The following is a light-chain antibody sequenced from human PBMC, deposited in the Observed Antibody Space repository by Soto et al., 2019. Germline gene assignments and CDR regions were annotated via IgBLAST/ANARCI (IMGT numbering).Light chain of an antibody. CDR2: AAS. CDR1: QSISGY. V-gene: IGKV1-39*01. CDR3: QQSYSTPLT. J-gene: IGKJ4*01. Sequence: DIQMTQSPCSLSASVGDRVTIPCRASQSISGYLNWYQQKPGKAPNLLIYAASSLQSGVPSRFSGSGSGTDFTLTISSLQPEDFATYYCQQSYSTPLTFGGGTKVDIK.